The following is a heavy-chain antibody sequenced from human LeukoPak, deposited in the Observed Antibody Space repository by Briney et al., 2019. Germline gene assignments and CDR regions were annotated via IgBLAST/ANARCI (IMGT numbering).Heavy chain of an antibody. V-gene: IGHV1-18*01. Sequence: ASVKVSCEASGYTFITDAINWVRQAPGQGLEWMGWISAYNGNTNYAQKLQGRVTMTRDTSTSTAYMELRSLRSDDTAVYYCCSDSSTLWDLVYYWGQGTLVTVSS. J-gene: IGHJ4*02. D-gene: IGHD1-26*01. CDR3: CSDSSTLWDLVYY. CDR2: ISAYNGNT. CDR1: GYTFITDA.